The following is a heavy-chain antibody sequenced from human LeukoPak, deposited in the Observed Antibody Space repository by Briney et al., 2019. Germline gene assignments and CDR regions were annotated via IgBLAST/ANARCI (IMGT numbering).Heavy chain of an antibody. D-gene: IGHD3-22*01. Sequence: SETLSLTCTVSGGSISSYYWSWLRQPPGKGLEGIGYIYSSASTNYHPSLKSRVTISVDTSKTQFSLKLSSVTAADTAVYYCARHKDKSSAYYPFDHWGQGTLVTVSS. J-gene: IGHJ4*02. CDR1: GGSISSYY. CDR3: ARHKDKSSAYYPFDH. V-gene: IGHV4-59*01. CDR2: IYSSAST.